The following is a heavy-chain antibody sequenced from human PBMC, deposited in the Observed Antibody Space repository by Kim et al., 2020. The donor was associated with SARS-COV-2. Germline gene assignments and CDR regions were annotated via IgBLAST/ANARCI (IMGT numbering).Heavy chain of an antibody. D-gene: IGHD3-3*01. CDR2: INHSGST. CDR1: GGSFSGYY. V-gene: IGHV4-34*01. J-gene: IGHJ5*02. CDR3: ARGLGVATGNWFDP. Sequence: SETLSLTCAVYGGSFSGYYWSWIRQPPGKGLEWIGEINHSGSTNYNPSLKSRVTISVDTSKNQFSLKLSSVTAADTAVYYCARGLGVATGNWFDPWGQGTLVTVSS.